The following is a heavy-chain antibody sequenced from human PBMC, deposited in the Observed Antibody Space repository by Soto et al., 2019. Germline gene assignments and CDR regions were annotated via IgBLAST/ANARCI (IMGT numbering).Heavy chain of an antibody. J-gene: IGHJ4*02. V-gene: IGHV1-58*02. CDR3: AAVSLRFLKGFSSGPSFDC. Sequence: SSVKSSCKAVGFAFTSSAMQWLRQARGQRLEWIGWIVVGSGNTNYARKFQERVTITRDMSTSKAYMELSSLRSEDTAGYYCAAVSLRFLKGFSSGPSFDCWGQGTMVTGSS. CDR1: GFAFTSSA. D-gene: IGHD3-3*01. CDR2: IVVGSGNT.